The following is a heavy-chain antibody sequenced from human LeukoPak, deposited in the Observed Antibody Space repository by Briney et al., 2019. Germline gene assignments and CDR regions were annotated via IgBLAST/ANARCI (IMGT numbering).Heavy chain of an antibody. V-gene: IGHV4-59*01. CDR2: IYYSGST. Sequence: PSETLSLTCTVSGGSISSYYWSWIRQPPGKGLEWIGYIYYSGSTNYNPSLKSRVTISVDTSKNQFSLKLSSVTAEDTAVYYCARPDYSNYYYYGMDVWGQGTTVTVSS. J-gene: IGHJ6*02. CDR1: GGSISSYY. CDR3: ARPDYSNYYYYGMDV. D-gene: IGHD4-11*01.